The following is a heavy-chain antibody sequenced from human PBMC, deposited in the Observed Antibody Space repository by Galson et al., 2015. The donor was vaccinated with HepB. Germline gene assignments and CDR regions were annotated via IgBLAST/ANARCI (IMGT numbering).Heavy chain of an antibody. CDR1: GVSVSSGDYY. D-gene: IGHD3-10*01. Sequence: TLSLTCSVSGVSVSSGDYYWSWIRQPPGKGLEWIGYIYYSGSTYYNPSRQSPVSISIDTSKNQFSLKLSSVTAADTAVYYCARVPFYASGSYYFDYWGQGILVTVSS. CDR3: ARVPFYASGSYYFDY. CDR2: IYYSGST. V-gene: IGHV4-30-4*01. J-gene: IGHJ4*02.